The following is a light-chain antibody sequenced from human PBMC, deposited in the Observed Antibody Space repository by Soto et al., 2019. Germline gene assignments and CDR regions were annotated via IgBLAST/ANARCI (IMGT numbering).Light chain of an antibody. Sequence: DIQMTQSPSSLSASVGDRVTIICRASQNINSYLAWFQQKPGKAPKSLIYDATSSQSGVPSRFSGSGSGTDFSLTISSLQPEDAATYYCQQYERYNPSFGGGTKLEI. J-gene: IGKJ4*01. CDR3: QQYERYNPS. V-gene: IGKV1-16*01. CDR1: QNINSY. CDR2: DAT.